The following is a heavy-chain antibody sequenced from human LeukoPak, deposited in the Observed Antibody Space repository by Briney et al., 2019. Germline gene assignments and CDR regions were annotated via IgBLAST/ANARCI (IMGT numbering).Heavy chain of an antibody. CDR3: ARAVIAARPGYYYGMDV. Sequence: GASVKVSCKTSGYIFSNYDINWVRQAPGQGLEWMGWVSGGKGNTKYSEKFQGRITITRDTSATTAYLELSSLRSEDTAVYYCARAVIAARPGYYYGMDVWGQGTTVTVSS. J-gene: IGHJ6*02. CDR2: VSGGKGNT. V-gene: IGHV1-3*01. CDR1: GYIFSNYD. D-gene: IGHD6-6*01.